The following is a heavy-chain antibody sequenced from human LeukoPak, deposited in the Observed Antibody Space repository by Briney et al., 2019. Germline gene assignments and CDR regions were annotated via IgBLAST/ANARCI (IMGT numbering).Heavy chain of an antibody. CDR1: GFTFSSYS. CDR2: ISSSSSYI. Sequence: GGSLRLSCAASGFTFSSYSMNWVRQAPGKGLEWVSSISSSSSYIYYADSVKGRFTISRDNAKNSLYPQMNSLRAEDMAVYYCARDGREVGNYFDYWGQGTLVTVSS. CDR3: ARDGREVGNYFDY. D-gene: IGHD1-26*01. V-gene: IGHV3-21*01. J-gene: IGHJ4*02.